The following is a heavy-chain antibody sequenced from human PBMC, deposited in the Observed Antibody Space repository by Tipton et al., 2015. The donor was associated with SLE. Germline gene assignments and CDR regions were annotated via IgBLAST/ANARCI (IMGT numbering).Heavy chain of an antibody. CDR3: ARVYGSSYSHFDH. V-gene: IGHV4-59*01. J-gene: IGHJ4*02. CDR2: IYYSGTT. CDR1: GDSITSYY. D-gene: IGHD3-22*01. Sequence: GLVKPSETLSLTCTVSGDSITSYYWSWIRQPPGKGLEWIGYIYYSGTTNSNPSLKSRVTISVDTSKNQFSLKLTSVTAADTAVYYCARVYGSSYSHFDHWGQGTLVTVSS.